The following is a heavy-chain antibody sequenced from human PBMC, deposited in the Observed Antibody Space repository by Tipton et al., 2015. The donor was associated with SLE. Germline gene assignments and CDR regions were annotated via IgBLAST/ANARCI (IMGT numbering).Heavy chain of an antibody. V-gene: IGHV1-8*02. CDR2: MNPYSGKT. D-gene: IGHD3-22*01. CDR1: GYTFTSYG. Sequence: QSGAEVKKPGASVKVSCKASGYTFTSYGISWVRQAPGQGLEWLGYMNPYSGKTGNAQKFQGRLNVTWDISTSTAYLELSSLTSDDTAVYYCARERGGYNSGGYWVDRYYGMEVWGQGTTVSVSS. CDR3: ARERGGYNSGGYWVDRYYGMEV. J-gene: IGHJ6*02.